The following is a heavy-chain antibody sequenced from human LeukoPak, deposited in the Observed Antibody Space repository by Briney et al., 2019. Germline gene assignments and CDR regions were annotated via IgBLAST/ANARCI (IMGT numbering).Heavy chain of an antibody. D-gene: IGHD1-26*01. CDR2: IYYSGRT. V-gene: IGHV4-39*07. CDR1: GGSIGSNNYY. Sequence: SETLSLTCTVSGGSIGSNNYYWGWIRQPPGKGLEWIGSIYYSGRTYNNPSLKSRVTISVDTSKNQFSLKLSSVTAADTAMYYCARDGPRWELTPFDYWGQGTLVTVSS. CDR3: ARDGPRWELTPFDY. J-gene: IGHJ4*02.